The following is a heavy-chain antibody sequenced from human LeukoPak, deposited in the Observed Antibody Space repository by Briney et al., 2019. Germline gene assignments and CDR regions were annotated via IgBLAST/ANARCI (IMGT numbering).Heavy chain of an antibody. D-gene: IGHD3-10*01. CDR2: ISGSGGNT. Sequence: AGGTLRLSCAASGFTFSRNGMTWVRQAPGKGLEWVSAISGSGGNTYYADSVKGRFTISRDNSKNTLYLQMNSLRAEDTAVYYCAKDRRAGSYDYWGQGTLATVSS. CDR1: GFTFSRNG. J-gene: IGHJ4*02. CDR3: AKDRRAGSYDY. V-gene: IGHV3-23*01.